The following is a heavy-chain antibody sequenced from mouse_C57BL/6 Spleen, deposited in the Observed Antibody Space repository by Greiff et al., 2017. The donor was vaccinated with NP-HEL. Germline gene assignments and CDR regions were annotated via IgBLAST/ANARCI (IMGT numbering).Heavy chain of an antibody. J-gene: IGHJ1*03. D-gene: IGHD3-3*01. CDR1: GYTFTSYW. Sequence: VQLQQPGAELVMPGASVKLSCKASGYTFTSYWMHWVKQRPGQGLEWIGEIDPSDSYTNYNQKFKGKSTLTVDKSSSTAYMQLSSLTSEDSAVYYCARRAVWYFDVWGTGTTVTVSS. CDR3: ARRAVWYFDV. CDR2: IDPSDSYT. V-gene: IGHV1-69*01.